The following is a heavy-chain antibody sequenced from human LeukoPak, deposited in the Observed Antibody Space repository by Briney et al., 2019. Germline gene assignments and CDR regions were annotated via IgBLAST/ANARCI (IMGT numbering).Heavy chain of an antibody. CDR3: ARDGIAVANDC. V-gene: IGHV3-9*01. Sequence: GGSLRLSCAASGFTFDDYAMHWVRQAPGKGLEWVSGISWNSGSIGYADSVKGRFTISRDNAKNSLYPQMNSLRAEDTAVYYCARDGIAVANDCWGQGTLVTVSS. J-gene: IGHJ4*02. CDR2: ISWNSGSI. CDR1: GFTFDDYA. D-gene: IGHD6-19*01.